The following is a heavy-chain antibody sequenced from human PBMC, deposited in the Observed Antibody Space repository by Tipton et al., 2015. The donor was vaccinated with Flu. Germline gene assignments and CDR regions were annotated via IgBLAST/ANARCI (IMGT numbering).Heavy chain of an antibody. V-gene: IGHV3-15*01. Sequence: SLRLSCAASGFTFSNAWMSWVRQAPGKGLEWVGRIKSKTDGGTTDYAAPVKGRFTISRDDSKNTLYLQMNSLKTEDTAVYYCTTDRRWLQHDAFDIWGQGTMVTVSS. D-gene: IGHD5-24*01. CDR2: IKSKTDGGTT. CDR3: TTDRRWLQHDAFDI. CDR1: GFTFSNAW. J-gene: IGHJ3*02.